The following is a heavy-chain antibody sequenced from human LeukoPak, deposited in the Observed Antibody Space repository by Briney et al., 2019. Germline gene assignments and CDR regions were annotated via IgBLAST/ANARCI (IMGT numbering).Heavy chain of an antibody. Sequence: GRSLRLSCEASGFTFSAYNLHWVRQAPGKGLEWVGVISNDGNNKYYADSVKGRFTVSRDNSKNTLYLQMNTLKPEDTAVFYCARGLLGVSGAFDIWGQGTLVTVAS. CDR3: ARGLLGVSGAFDI. V-gene: IGHV3-30*03. CDR2: ISNDGNNK. CDR1: GFTFSAYN. J-gene: IGHJ3*02. D-gene: IGHD3-10*01.